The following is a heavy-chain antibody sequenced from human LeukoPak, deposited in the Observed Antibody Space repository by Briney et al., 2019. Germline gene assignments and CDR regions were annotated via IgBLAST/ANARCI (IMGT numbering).Heavy chain of an antibody. Sequence: GASVKVSCKASGYTFTSYDINWVRQATGQGLEWMGWISAYNGNTNYAQKLQGRVTMTTDTSTSTAYMELRSLRSDDTAVYYCARDLGVVVAADYFDYWGQGTLVTVSS. CDR3: ARDLGVVVAADYFDY. J-gene: IGHJ4*02. CDR2: ISAYNGNT. V-gene: IGHV1-18*04. CDR1: GYTFTSYD. D-gene: IGHD2-15*01.